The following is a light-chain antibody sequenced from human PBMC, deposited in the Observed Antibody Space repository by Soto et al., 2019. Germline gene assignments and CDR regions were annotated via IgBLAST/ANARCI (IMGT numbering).Light chain of an antibody. V-gene: IGLV3-27*01. CDR3: YATTDNNLGV. CDR2: KDT. J-gene: IGLJ2*01. Sequence: SYELTQPSSVSVSPGQTARITCSGALLAEKHARWFQQKPGQAPVLVIYKDTKRPSGIPGRFSGTSSGTTVTLTIGGAQVEDEADYYCYATTDNNLGVFGGGTKLTVL. CDR1: LLAEKH.